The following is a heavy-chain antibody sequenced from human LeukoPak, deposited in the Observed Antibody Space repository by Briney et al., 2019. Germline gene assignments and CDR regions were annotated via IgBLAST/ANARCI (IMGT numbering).Heavy chain of an antibody. J-gene: IGHJ6*03. Sequence: PAETLSLTCTVSGGSISKYHWSWIRQPPGKGLEWIGYIYYSGSTYYNPSLKSRVTISVDTSKNQFSLKLSSVTAADTAVYYCARGPTTVTIVYYYYMDVWGKGTTVTVSS. V-gene: IGHV4-30-4*08. D-gene: IGHD4-11*01. CDR3: ARGPTTVTIVYYYYMDV. CDR2: IYYSGST. CDR1: GGSISKYH.